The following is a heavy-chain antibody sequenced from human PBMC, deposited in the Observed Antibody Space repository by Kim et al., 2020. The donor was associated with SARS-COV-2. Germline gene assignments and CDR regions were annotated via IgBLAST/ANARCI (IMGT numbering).Heavy chain of an antibody. CDR2: T. Sequence: TTYAQKFQGRVTMTRDTSTSTVYMELSNLRSEDTAVYYCAIRRRDTFDVWGQGTMVTVSS. V-gene: IGHV1-46*01. CDR3: AIRRRDTFDV. J-gene: IGHJ3*01.